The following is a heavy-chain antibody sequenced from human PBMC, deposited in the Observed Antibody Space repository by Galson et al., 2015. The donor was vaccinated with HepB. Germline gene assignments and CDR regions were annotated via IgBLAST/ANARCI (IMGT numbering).Heavy chain of an antibody. V-gene: IGHV1-3*04. J-gene: IGHJ4*02. CDR1: GYTFSTSA. CDR2: IGTVKGDT. D-gene: IGHD2-21*01. CDR3: ARDGRYDGGDYTGYYSHFDS. Sequence: SVKVSCKASGYTFSTSAMHWLRQAPGQRLEWLGWIGTVKGDTKYSQKFQGRVTLSTDTSASTAYMDLNSLSSEDTAVYYCARDGRYDGGDYTGYYSHFDSWGQGTLVTVSS.